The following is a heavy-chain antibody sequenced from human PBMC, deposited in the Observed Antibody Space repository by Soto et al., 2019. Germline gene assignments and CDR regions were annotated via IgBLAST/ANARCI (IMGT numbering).Heavy chain of an antibody. J-gene: IGHJ4*02. CDR1: GFTFSSYA. Sequence: EVQLLESGGGLVQPGGSLRLSCAASGFTFSSYAMSWVRQAPGKGLEWVSAISGSGGSTYYADSVKGRFTISRDNSKNTLYLQLNSLRAEDTAVYYCAKDLRGSYFPRGDYWGQGTLVTVSS. CDR3: AKDLRGSYFPRGDY. D-gene: IGHD1-26*01. CDR2: ISGSGGST. V-gene: IGHV3-23*01.